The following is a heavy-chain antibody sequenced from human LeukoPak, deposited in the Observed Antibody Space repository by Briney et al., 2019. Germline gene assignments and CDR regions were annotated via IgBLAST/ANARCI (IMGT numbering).Heavy chain of an antibody. CDR1: GGSISSYY. CDR3: ARGEGSGHTDYYYYGLDV. D-gene: IGHD3-10*01. CDR2: IYYSGST. J-gene: IGHJ6*02. V-gene: IGHV4-59*08. Sequence: SETLSLTCTVSGGSISSYYWSWIRQPPGKGLEWIGYIYYSGSTNYNPSLKSRVTISVDTSKNQFSLKLSSVTAADTAVYYCARGEGSGHTDYYYYGLDVWGQGTTVTVSS.